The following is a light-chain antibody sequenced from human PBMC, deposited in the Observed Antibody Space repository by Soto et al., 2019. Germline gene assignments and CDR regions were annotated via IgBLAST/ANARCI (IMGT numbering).Light chain of an antibody. CDR1: SSKIGSNY. CDR2: RNN. Sequence: QSVLTQPPSASGTPGQRVTISCSGSSSKIGSNYVFWYQHLPGTAPKLLMYRNNQRPSGVPDRFSGSKSGTSASLAISGLRSEDETDYYCAAWDDSLSGVGFGGGTKLPVL. J-gene: IGLJ2*01. V-gene: IGLV1-47*01. CDR3: AAWDDSLSGVG.